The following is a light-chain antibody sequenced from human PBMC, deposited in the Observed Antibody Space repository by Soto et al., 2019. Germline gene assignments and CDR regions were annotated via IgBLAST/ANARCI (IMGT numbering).Light chain of an antibody. CDR1: QSLRSS. V-gene: IGKV3-15*01. CDR2: GAS. CDR3: QQYNIWPQT. J-gene: IGKJ1*01. Sequence: EIVLTQSPGTLSLSPGERATLSFRASQSLRSSLAWYQQKPGQAPRLLIYGASTRATGIPARFSGSGSGTEFTLTISSLQSEDFAVYFCQQYNIWPQTFGQGTKVDIK.